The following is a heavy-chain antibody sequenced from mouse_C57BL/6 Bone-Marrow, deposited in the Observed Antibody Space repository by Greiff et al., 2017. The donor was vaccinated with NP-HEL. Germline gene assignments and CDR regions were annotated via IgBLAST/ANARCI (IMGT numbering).Heavy chain of an antibody. CDR1: GYTFTSYW. CDR2: IDPSDSYT. D-gene: IGHD2-2*01. J-gene: IGHJ4*01. V-gene: IGHV1-50*01. CDR3: AREGSDNGYDEDYYAMDY. Sequence: QVQLQQSGAELVKPGASVKLSCKASGYTFTSYWMQWVKQRPGQGLEWIGEIDPSDSYTNYNQKFKGKATLTVDTSSSTAYMQLSSLTSVYSAVYYCAREGSDNGYDEDYYAMDYWGQGTSVTVSS.